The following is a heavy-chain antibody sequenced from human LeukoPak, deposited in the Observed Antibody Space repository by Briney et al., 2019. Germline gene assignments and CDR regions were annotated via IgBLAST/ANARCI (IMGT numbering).Heavy chain of an antibody. J-gene: IGHJ4*02. Sequence: PGGSLRLSCAASEFTFSNYAMSWVRQAPGKGLEWDSSINGGGGNTYYADSVKGRFTISRDNSKNTLYLQMNSLRAEDTAVYYCAKDRGYSGSHLPDYWGQGTLVTVSS. V-gene: IGHV3-23*01. D-gene: IGHD1-26*01. CDR1: EFTFSNYA. CDR2: INGGGGNT. CDR3: AKDRGYSGSHLPDY.